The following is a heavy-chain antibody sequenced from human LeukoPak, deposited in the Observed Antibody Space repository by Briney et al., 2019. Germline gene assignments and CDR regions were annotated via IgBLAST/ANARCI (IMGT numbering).Heavy chain of an antibody. D-gene: IGHD3-10*01. Sequence: PGGSLRLSCAASGITVSTNYMSWVRQAPGKGLEWVSIIYSGGATFYADSVKGRFTISRENSKNTLWLQMSSLRAEDTAVFYCARNTITGYYYGMDVWGQGTTVTVSS. V-gene: IGHV3-66*01. CDR1: GITVSTNY. CDR2: IYSGGAT. J-gene: IGHJ6*02. CDR3: ARNTITGYYYGMDV.